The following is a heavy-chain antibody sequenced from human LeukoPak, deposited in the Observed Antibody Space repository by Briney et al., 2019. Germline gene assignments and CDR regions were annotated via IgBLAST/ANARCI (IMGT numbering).Heavy chain of an antibody. Sequence: GGSPRLSRAASGFTFNNAWMSWVRQAPGKGLEWVGRIKSKTDGGTTDYGAHVKGRFTNSRDDSKNTLYLQMNSLKTEDTAVYYCNIGPKVVPAARNFQHWGQGPLVTVSS. CDR3: NIGPKVVPAARNFQH. V-gene: IGHV3-15*01. CDR1: GFTFNNAW. D-gene: IGHD2-2*01. CDR2: IKSKTDGGTT. J-gene: IGHJ1*01.